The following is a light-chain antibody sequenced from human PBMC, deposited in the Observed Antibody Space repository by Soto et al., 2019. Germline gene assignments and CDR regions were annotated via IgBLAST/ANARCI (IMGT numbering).Light chain of an antibody. CDR3: QQSYRTPT. J-gene: IGKJ5*01. V-gene: IGKV1-39*01. Sequence: DLQMTQSPFSLSASLRDRVTIXXRASQSISGSLNWYQQQPGKAPQLLIYGAYTLQSGVPSRFSGSGSGTDYTLTISSLQPEDFATYYCQQSYRTPTFGQGTRLEIK. CDR1: QSISGS. CDR2: GAY.